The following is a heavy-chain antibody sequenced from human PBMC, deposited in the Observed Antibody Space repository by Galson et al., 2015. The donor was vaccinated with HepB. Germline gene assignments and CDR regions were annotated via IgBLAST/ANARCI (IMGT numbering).Heavy chain of an antibody. CDR3: AKELGYGDYYYYGMDV. V-gene: IGHV3-23*01. CDR2: ISGSGGST. D-gene: IGHD4-17*01. CDR1: GFTFSSYA. Sequence: SLRLSCAASGFTFSSYAMSWVRQAPGKGLEWVSAISGSGGSTYYADSVKGRFTISRDNSKNTLYLQMNSLRAEDTAVYYCAKELGYGDYYYYGMDVWGQGTTVTVSS. J-gene: IGHJ6*02.